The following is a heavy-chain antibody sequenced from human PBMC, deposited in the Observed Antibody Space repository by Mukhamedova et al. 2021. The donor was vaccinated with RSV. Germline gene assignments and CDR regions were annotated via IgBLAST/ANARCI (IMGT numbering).Heavy chain of an antibody. Sequence: YRSKWYNDYAVSVKSRITINPDTSKNQFSLQLNSVTPEDTAVYYCAREDSIGMMYNYYMDVWGKGTTVTVSS. J-gene: IGHJ6*03. CDR3: AREDSIGMMYNYYMDV. CDR2: YRSKWYN. D-gene: IGHD6-25*01. V-gene: IGHV6-1*01.